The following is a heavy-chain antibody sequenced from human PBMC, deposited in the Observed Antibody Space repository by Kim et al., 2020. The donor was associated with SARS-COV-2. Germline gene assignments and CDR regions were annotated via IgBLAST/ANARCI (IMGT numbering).Heavy chain of an antibody. V-gene: IGHV1-46*01. D-gene: IGHD3-9*01. CDR2: INPSGGST. CDR1: GYTFTSYY. CDR3: AREGNGDWFLNKILNWLDT. Sequence: ASVKVSCKASGYTFTSYYMHWVRQAPGQGLEWMGIINPSGGSTSYAQKFQGRVTMTRDTSTSTVYMELSSLRSEDTAVYYCAREGNGDWFLNKILNWLDTWVQGTLGTVSS. J-gene: IGHJ5*02.